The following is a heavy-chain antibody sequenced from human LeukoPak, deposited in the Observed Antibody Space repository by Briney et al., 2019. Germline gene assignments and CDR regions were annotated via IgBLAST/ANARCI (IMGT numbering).Heavy chain of an antibody. CDR2: ISAYNGNT. J-gene: IGHJ6*02. V-gene: IGHV1-18*01. CDR3: ARDEDSSSWGGYYGMDV. D-gene: IGHD6-13*01. Sequence: ASVKVSCKASGYTFTSYGISWVRQAPGQGLEWMGWISAYNGNTNYAQKLQGRVTMTTDTSTSTAYMELSSLRSEDTAVYYCARDEDSSSWGGYYGMDVWGQGTTVAVSS. CDR1: GYTFTSYG.